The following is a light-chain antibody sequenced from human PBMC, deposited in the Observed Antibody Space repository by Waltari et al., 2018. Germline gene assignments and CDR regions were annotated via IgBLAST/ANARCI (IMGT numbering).Light chain of an antibody. V-gene: IGKV2-28*01. CDR1: QSLLHNNGYNY. CDR2: QGS. CDR3: MQVLRTLWT. J-gene: IGKJ1*01. Sequence: DIVVTQSPLSLPVTPGEPASISCRSNQSLLHNNGYNYLDWILQKPGQPPQLLIYQGSNRASGVPERFRGSGSGTDFTLQITRVEAEDVGVYYGMQVLRTLWTFGQGTTVEIK.